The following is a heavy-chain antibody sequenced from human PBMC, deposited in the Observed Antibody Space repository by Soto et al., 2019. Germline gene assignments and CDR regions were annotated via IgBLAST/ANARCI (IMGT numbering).Heavy chain of an antibody. CDR3: AGDYASSWCPSY. CDR1: GFTFSKYG. Sequence: QVQLVESGGGVVQSGRSLRLSCEASGFTFSKYGMHWVRQAPGKGLEWVAVIWYDGSDRWYADSVKGRFSISRDNSKNMMYLQRSNLRVEDTAVYFCAGDYASSWCPSYWGQGTLVAVSS. CDR2: IWYDGSDR. D-gene: IGHD6-13*01. V-gene: IGHV3-33*01. J-gene: IGHJ4*02.